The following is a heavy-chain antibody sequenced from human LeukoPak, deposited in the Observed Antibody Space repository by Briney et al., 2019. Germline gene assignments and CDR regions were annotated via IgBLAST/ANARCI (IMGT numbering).Heavy chain of an antibody. Sequence: GGSLRLSCAASGFTFDDYTMHWVRQAPGKGLEWVSLISWDGGSTYYADSVKGRFTISRDNSNNSLYLQMNSLRTEDTALYYCAKDFLTNSGGFDYWGQGTLVSVSS. CDR1: GFTFDDYT. J-gene: IGHJ4*02. CDR2: ISWDGGST. D-gene: IGHD2/OR15-2a*01. CDR3: AKDFLTNSGGFDY. V-gene: IGHV3-43*01.